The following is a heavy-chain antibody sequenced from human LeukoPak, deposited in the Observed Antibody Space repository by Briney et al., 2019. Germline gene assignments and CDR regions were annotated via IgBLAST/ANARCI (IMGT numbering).Heavy chain of an antibody. Sequence: PSETLSLTCAVSGGSISSDNWWSWVRQPPGKGLEWIGEIYHSGITNYNPSLKSRVTISVGKSKNQFSLKVNSVTAADTAVYYCARTTGDCSRTSCYQYWFDPWGQGTLVTVSS. CDR1: GGSISSDNW. CDR3: ARTTGDCSRTSCYQYWFDP. D-gene: IGHD2-2*01. CDR2: IYHSGIT. V-gene: IGHV4-4*02. J-gene: IGHJ5*02.